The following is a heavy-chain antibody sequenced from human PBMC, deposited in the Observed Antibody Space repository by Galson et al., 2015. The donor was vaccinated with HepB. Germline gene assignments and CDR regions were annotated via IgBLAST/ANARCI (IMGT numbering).Heavy chain of an antibody. CDR3: ATEYSSGWYFFDY. CDR1: GYIFTKYA. J-gene: IGHJ4*02. D-gene: IGHD6-19*01. Sequence: SVKVSCKASGYIFTKYAISWVRQAPGQGLEWMGWINTNAGNPTYAQDFTGRFVFSLDTSVNTAYLQISSLKAEDTALYYCATEYSSGWYFFDYWGQGTLVTVSS. CDR2: INTNAGNP. V-gene: IGHV7-4-1*02.